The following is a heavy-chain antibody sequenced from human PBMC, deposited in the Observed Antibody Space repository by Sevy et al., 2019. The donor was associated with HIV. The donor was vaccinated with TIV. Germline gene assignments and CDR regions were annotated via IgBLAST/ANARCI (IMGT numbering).Heavy chain of an antibody. J-gene: IGHJ4*02. Sequence: GGSLRLSCAASGFAFYDYSMSWIRQAPGKGLEWVATLSFGCGKINYADSVKGRFTISRDNSKNSFYLQMDNLRVEDTALYYCAREGCTRPHDXWGQGTRVTVSS. CDR2: LSFGCGKI. CDR3: AREGCTRPHDX. D-gene: IGHD2-8*01. CDR1: GFAFYDYS. V-gene: IGHV3-23*01.